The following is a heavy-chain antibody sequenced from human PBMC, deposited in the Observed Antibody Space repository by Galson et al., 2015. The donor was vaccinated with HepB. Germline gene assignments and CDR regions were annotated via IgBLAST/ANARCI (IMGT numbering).Heavy chain of an antibody. CDR1: GYTFTSYG. D-gene: IGHD2-15*01. CDR2: ISAYNGNT. CDR3: ARDNFYGYCSGGSCYPFDY. V-gene: IGHV1-18*01. J-gene: IGHJ4*02. Sequence: SVKVSCKASGYTFTSYGISWVRQAPGQGLEWMGWISAYNGNTKYAQKLQGRVTMTIDTSTSTAYMELRSLRSDDTAVYYCARDNFYGYCSGGSCYPFDYWGQGTLVTVSS.